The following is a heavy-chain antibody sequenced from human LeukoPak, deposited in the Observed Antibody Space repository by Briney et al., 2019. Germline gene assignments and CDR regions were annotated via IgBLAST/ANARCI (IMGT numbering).Heavy chain of an antibody. J-gene: IGHJ4*02. V-gene: IGHV4-4*07. D-gene: IGHD1-26*01. CDR1: GGSISSYY. CDR2: IYTSGST. Sequence: SETLSLTCTVSGGSISSYYWSWIRQPAGKGLEWIGRIYTSGSTNYNPSLKSRVTMSVDTSKNQFSLKLSSVTAADTAVYYCARVSRYSGSYAYYFDYWGQGTLVTVSS. CDR3: ARVSRYSGSYAYYFDY.